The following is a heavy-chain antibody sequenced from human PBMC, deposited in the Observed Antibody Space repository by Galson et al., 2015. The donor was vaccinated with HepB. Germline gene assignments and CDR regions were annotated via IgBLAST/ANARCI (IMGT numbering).Heavy chain of an antibody. Sequence: SLRLSCAASGFTVSTYIMNWVRQAPGKGLEWVSSISSSSTYIYYADSVKGRSTISRDNAKNSLYLQMNSLRAEDTAVYYCARDVYSSGWYGDYYYGMDVWGQGTTVTVSS. CDR2: ISSSSTYI. CDR1: GFTVSTYI. D-gene: IGHD6-19*01. V-gene: IGHV3-21*01. CDR3: ARDVYSSGWYGDYYYGMDV. J-gene: IGHJ6*02.